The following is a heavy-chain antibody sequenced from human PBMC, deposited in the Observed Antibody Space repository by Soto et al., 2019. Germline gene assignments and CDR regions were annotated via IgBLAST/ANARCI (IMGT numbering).Heavy chain of an antibody. CDR2: ISYDGDNE. CDR3: ARGVDDILTGAFDI. Sequence: GGSLRLSCAASGFTFSNYGMHWVRQAPGKGLEWVAIISYDGDNEYYADSVRGRFTISRDNAKNTLYLQMNSLRAEDTAVYYCARGVDDILTGAFDIWGQGTMVTVSS. J-gene: IGHJ3*02. V-gene: IGHV3-30*03. CDR1: GFTFSNYG. D-gene: IGHD3-9*01.